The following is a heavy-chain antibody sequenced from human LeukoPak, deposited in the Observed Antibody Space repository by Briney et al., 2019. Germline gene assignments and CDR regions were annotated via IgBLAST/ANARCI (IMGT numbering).Heavy chain of an antibody. Sequence: GGSLRLSCAASGFTFSSYAMSWVRQAPGKGLEWVSAISGSGGSTYYADSVKGRFTISRDNSKNTLYLQMNSLKTEDTAVYYCTRDRGSSTLGDYWGQGTLVTVSS. CDR3: TRDRGSSTLGDY. D-gene: IGHD7-27*01. CDR1: GFTFSSYA. V-gene: IGHV3-23*01. J-gene: IGHJ4*02. CDR2: ISGSGGST.